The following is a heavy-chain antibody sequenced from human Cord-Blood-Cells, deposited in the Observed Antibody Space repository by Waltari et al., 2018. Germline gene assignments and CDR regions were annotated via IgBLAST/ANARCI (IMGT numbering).Heavy chain of an antibody. CDR2: IWYDGSNK. Sequence: QVQLVESGGGVVPPGRSLRLSCAASGFPFSRQGLHWVRQAPGKGLEWVAVIWYDGSNKYYADSVKGRFTISRDNSKNTLYLQMNSLRAEDTAVYYCARGGYYYDGWGQGTLVTVSS. J-gene: IGHJ4*02. D-gene: IGHD3-22*01. V-gene: IGHV3-33*01. CDR3: ARGGYYYDG. CDR1: GFPFSRQG.